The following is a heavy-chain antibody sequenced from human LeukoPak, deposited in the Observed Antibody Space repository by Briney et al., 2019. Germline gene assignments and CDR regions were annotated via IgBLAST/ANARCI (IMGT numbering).Heavy chain of an antibody. CDR3: ARSELLWFGKVNSGFDF. J-gene: IGHJ4*02. D-gene: IGHD3-10*01. Sequence: GSLRLSCAASGFTFSAYGMSWVRQAPGKGLEWVGCLYYSGSIDYNPSLKSRVTISVDTSKTQFPLKLNSVTAADTAMYYCARSELLWFGKVNSGFDFWGQGTLVTVSS. CDR1: GFTFSAYG. CDR2: LYYSGSI. V-gene: IGHV4-59*01.